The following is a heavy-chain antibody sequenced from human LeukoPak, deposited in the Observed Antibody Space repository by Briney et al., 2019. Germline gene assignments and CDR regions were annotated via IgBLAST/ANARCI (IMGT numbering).Heavy chain of an antibody. CDR2: INHSGST. D-gene: IGHD3-9*01. V-gene: IGHV4-34*09. Sequence: SSETLSLTCAVYGGSFSGYYWSWIRQPPGKGLEWIGEINHSGSTYYNPSLKSRVTISVDTSKNQFSLKLSSVTAADTAVYYCARALEYDILTGYFTQWFDPWGQGTLVTVSS. J-gene: IGHJ5*02. CDR3: ARALEYDILTGYFTQWFDP. CDR1: GGSFSGYY.